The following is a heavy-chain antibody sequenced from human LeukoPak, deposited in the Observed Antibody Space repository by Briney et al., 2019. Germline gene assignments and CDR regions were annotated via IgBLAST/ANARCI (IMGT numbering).Heavy chain of an antibody. CDR3: ARDRKGYCSGGSCPTWFDP. D-gene: IGHD2-15*01. CDR2: IIPIFVTA. CDR1: GRTFTSYA. Sequence: GSSVKVSCKASGRTFTSYAISWVRQAPGQGLEWMGGIIPIFVTANYAQKFQGRVTITADESTSTAYMELSSLRSEDTAVYYCARDRKGYCSGGSCPTWFDPWGQGTLVTVSS. V-gene: IGHV1-69*01. J-gene: IGHJ5*02.